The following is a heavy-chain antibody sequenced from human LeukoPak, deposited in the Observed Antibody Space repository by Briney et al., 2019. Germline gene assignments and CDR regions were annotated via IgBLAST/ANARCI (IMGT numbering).Heavy chain of an antibody. Sequence: GGTLRLSCAASGFTVSSNYMSWVRQAPGKGLEWVSVIYSGGSTYYADSVKGRFTISRDNSKNTLYLQMNSLRAEDTAVYYCAKDMRLFDDYWGQGTLVTVSS. V-gene: IGHV3-53*01. D-gene: IGHD3-22*01. CDR3: AKDMRLFDDY. J-gene: IGHJ4*02. CDR2: IYSGGST. CDR1: GFTVSSNY.